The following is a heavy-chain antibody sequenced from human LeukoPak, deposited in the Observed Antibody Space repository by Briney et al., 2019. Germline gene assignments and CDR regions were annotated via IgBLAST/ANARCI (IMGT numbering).Heavy chain of an antibody. V-gene: IGHV7-4-1*02. CDR2: INTNTGNP. Sequence: APGKPSCKASGYTFTTYAMNSGRQAPRHGLGCLRGINTNTGNPTYATSFTGRIVFSLDTAVRTTYLQISSLKAEDHTVYYCARCIVGATRAFEIWGQGTMVTVSS. J-gene: IGHJ3*02. CDR1: GYTFTTYA. D-gene: IGHD1-26*01. CDR3: ARCIVGATRAFEI.